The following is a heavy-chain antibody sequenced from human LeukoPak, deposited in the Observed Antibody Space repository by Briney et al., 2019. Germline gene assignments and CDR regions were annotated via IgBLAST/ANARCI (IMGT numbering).Heavy chain of an antibody. J-gene: IGHJ4*02. CDR2: IWHDGSNK. CDR1: GFTFSSYG. Sequence: PGRSLRLSCAASGFTFSSYGMHCVRQAPGKGLEWVAVIWHDGSNKYYADSVKGRFTISRDDSKNTLYLQMNSLRAEDTAVYYCAKDRSVAAPLYYFDYWSQGTLVTVSS. D-gene: IGHD3-3*01. V-gene: IGHV3-33*06. CDR3: AKDRSVAAPLYYFDY.